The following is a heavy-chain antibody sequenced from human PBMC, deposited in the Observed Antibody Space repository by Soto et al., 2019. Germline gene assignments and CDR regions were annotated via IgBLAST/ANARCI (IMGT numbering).Heavy chain of an antibody. CDR1: GYTFTSYY. CDR2: INPSGSST. J-gene: IGHJ4*01. Sequence: ASVKVSCKASGYTFTSYYMHWVRQAPGQGLEWMGIINPSGSSTNYAQKFQGRVTMTRDTSTSTVYMELSSLRSEDTAVYYCARERAIKDIVVVVAATRVGPVDYWG. CDR3: ARERAIKDIVVVVAATRVGPVDY. V-gene: IGHV1-46*01. D-gene: IGHD2-15*01.